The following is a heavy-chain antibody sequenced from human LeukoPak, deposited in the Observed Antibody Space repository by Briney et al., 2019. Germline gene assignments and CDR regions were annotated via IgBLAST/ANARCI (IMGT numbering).Heavy chain of an antibody. D-gene: IGHD4-11*01. CDR2: IHSSGDT. CDR3: TRKSLTTHAFDI. V-gene: IGHV4-59*01. Sequence: SETLSLTCTVSGGSISSYYWTWIRQPPGKGLEWIAYIHSSGDTNYNPSLKSRVTISIDTSENHFSLKLTSVTATDTAVYYCTRKSLTTHAFDIWGQGTVVTVSS. CDR1: GGSISSYY. J-gene: IGHJ3*02.